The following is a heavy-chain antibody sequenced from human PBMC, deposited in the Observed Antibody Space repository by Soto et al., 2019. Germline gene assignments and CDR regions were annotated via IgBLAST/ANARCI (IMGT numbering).Heavy chain of an antibody. D-gene: IGHD2-15*01. V-gene: IGHV3-21*02. CDR1: GFTFSSYG. CDR2: ISGSSSYM. Sequence: VQLVESGGGLVRPGKSLRLSCAASGFTFSSYGMNWVRQAPGKGLEWVSSISGSSSYMSYTDSVKGRFTISRDNAKNSLYLQMNSLRVEDTAMYYCARDGCSGGSCSDYWGQGTLVTVSS. J-gene: IGHJ4*02. CDR3: ARDGCSGGSCSDY.